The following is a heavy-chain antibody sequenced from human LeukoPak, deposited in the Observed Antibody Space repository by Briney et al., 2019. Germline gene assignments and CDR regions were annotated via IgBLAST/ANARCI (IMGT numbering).Heavy chain of an antibody. CDR1: GGSISSYY. Sequence: SETLSLTCTVSGGSISSYYWSWIRQPPGKGLEWIAYIYYSGTTNYNPSLKSRVTISVDTSKNQFSLKLSSVTAADTAVYYCARRSYNSPLRYWGQGTLVTVSS. CDR3: ARRSYNSPLRY. V-gene: IGHV4-59*01. J-gene: IGHJ4*02. D-gene: IGHD3-10*01. CDR2: IYYSGTT.